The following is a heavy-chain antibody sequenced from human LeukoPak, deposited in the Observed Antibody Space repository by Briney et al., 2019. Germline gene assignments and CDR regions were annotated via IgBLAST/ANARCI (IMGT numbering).Heavy chain of an antibody. CDR1: GGSISSYY. CDR3: ARIRILETGTGAPYDY. CDR2: IYYSGST. J-gene: IGHJ4*02. V-gene: IGHV4-59*12. Sequence: SETLSLTCTVSGGSISSYYWSWIRQPPVKGLEWIGYIYYSGSTNYNPSLKSRVTISVDTSKNQFSLKLSSVTAADTAVYYCARIRILETGTGAPYDYWGQGTLVIVSS. D-gene: IGHD1/OR15-1a*01.